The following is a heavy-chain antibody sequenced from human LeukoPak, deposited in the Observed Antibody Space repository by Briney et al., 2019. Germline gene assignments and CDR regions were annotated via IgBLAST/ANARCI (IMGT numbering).Heavy chain of an antibody. J-gene: IGHJ4*02. V-gene: IGHV4-39*01. CDR2: IYYSGSH. D-gene: IGHD6-19*01. Sequence: SETLPLLRTVSGGYLSSSSYYWRWTRQPPGKGLEWIGSIYYSGSHYYNPSLKSRVTISVDTHKNQFSLKLSSVTAADTAVYYCARHSRIAVAGTGEFEHWRERTLDSV. CDR3: ARHSRIAVAGTGEFEH. CDR1: GGYLSSSSYY.